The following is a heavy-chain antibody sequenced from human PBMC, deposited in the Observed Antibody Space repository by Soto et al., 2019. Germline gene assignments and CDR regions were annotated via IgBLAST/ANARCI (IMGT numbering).Heavy chain of an antibody. Sequence: GGSLRLSCAASGFTFSSYAMHWVRQAPGKGLEWVAVISYDGSNKYYADSVKGRFTISRDNSKNTLYLQMNSLRAEDTAVYYCASNSPDYDFWSGFDYGGQGTLVTVSS. V-gene: IGHV3-30-3*01. J-gene: IGHJ4*02. D-gene: IGHD3-3*01. CDR1: GFTFSSYA. CDR3: ASNSPDYDFWSGFDY. CDR2: ISYDGSNK.